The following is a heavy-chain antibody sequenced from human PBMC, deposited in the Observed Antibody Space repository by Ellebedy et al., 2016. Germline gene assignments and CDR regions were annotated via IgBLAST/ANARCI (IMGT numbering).Heavy chain of an antibody. CDR3: VHRTTITSVDY. CDR1: GFSLSTNRVT. V-gene: IGHV2-5*01. D-gene: IGHD4-11*01. J-gene: IGHJ4*02. Sequence: SGPTLVKPTQTLTLTCTFSGFSLSTNRVTVGWVRQPPGKALEWLTFIYGNDDKRYSPPLKSRLTITKDTSKNQVVLRLTNVDPVDTATYYCVHRTTITSVDYWGQGTLVTVSS. CDR2: IYGNDDK.